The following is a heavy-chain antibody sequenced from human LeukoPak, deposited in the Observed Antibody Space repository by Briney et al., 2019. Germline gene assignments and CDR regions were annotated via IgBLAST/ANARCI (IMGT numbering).Heavy chain of an antibody. J-gene: IGHJ4*02. Sequence: PSETLSLTCAVYGGSFSGYYWSWLRQPPGKGLEWIGEINHSGSTNYNPSLKSRVAISADTSKNQFSLRLSSVTAADTAVYYCARQGGILSDYWGQGTLVTVSS. V-gene: IGHV4-34*01. D-gene: IGHD2/OR15-2a*01. CDR3: ARQGGILSDY. CDR1: GGSFSGYY. CDR2: INHSGST.